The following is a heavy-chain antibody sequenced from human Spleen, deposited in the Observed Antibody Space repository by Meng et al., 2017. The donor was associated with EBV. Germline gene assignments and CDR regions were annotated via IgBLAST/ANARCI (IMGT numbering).Heavy chain of an antibody. CDR3: TRNSGAGLAFIFDY. D-gene: IGHD3/OR15-3a*01. CDR1: GYTFTNYA. Sequence: QVQLVQSGSEFKKPGXSVKVSCXASGYTFTNYAMNWVRQAPGQGPEWMGWINTITGNPTYAQGFTGRFVLSLDTSVSTTFLQITSLTAADTAVYYCTRNSGAGLAFIFDYWGQGTLVTVSS. V-gene: IGHV7-4-1*02. CDR2: INTITGNP. J-gene: IGHJ4*02.